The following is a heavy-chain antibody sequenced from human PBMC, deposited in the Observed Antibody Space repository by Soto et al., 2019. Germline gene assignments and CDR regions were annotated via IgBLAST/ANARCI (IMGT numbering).Heavy chain of an antibody. CDR2: VYYSGST. D-gene: IGHD1-20*01. CDR1: GGSISSGGYY. Sequence: QVQLQESGPGLVKPSQTLSLTCTVSGGSISSGGYYWSWIRQHPGEGLEWIGYVYYSGSTYYNPSLKSRVTISVDTSKNQFSLKLSSVTAADTAVYYCARDAPRYNWNVGYYGMDVWGQGTTVTVSS. V-gene: IGHV4-31*03. J-gene: IGHJ6*02. CDR3: ARDAPRYNWNVGYYGMDV.